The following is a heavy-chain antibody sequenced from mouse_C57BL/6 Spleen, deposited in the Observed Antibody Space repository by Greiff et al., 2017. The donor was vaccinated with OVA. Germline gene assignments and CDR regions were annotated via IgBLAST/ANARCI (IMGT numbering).Heavy chain of an antibody. D-gene: IGHD1-1*01. CDR1: RYTFTSYW. CDR3: ARTTVVAPYFDY. V-gene: IGHV1-59*01. Sequence: QVQLQQPGAELVRPGTSVKLSCKASRYTFTSYWMHWVKQRPGQGLEWIGVIDPSDSYTNYNQKFKGKATLTVDTSSSTAYMQLSSLTSEDSAVDYCARTTVVAPYFDYWGQGTTLTVSS. J-gene: IGHJ2*01. CDR2: IDPSDSYT.